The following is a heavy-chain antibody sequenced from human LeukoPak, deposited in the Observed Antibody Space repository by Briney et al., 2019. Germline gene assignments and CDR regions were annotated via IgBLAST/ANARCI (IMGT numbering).Heavy chain of an antibody. J-gene: IGHJ4*02. CDR2: VNHSGST. CDR1: GGSFSGYY. V-gene: IGHV4-34*01. D-gene: IGHD1-26*01. Sequence: SETLSLTCAVYGGSFSGYYWSWIRQPPGKGLEWIGEVNHSGSTNYNPSLKSRVTISVDTSKNQFSLKLSSVTAADTAVYYCARGRRSAFDYWGLGTLVTVSS. CDR3: ARGRRSAFDY.